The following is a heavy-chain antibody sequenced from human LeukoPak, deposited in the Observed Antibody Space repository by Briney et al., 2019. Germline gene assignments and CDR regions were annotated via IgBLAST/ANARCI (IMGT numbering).Heavy chain of an antibody. CDR1: GLTFSSYA. CDR3: AKATCSSTSCYRFDY. Sequence: PGGSLRLSCAASGLTFSSYAMSWVRQAPGKGLEWVSVISGSGDNTNYADSVKGRFAISRDNSKNTLYLQMNSLRAEDTAVYYCAKATCSSTSCYRFDYWGQGTLVTVSS. CDR2: ISGSGDNT. J-gene: IGHJ4*02. V-gene: IGHV3-23*01. D-gene: IGHD2-2*02.